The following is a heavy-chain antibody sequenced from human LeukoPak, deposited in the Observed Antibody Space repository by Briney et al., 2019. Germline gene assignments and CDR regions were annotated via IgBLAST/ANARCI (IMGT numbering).Heavy chain of an antibody. J-gene: IGHJ3*02. CDR2: ISSSGSQT. CDR3: ARNRNYGLDI. CDR1: GFTFSSYG. Sequence: GGSLRLSCAASGFTFSSYGMHWIRQAPGKGLECVSYISSSGSQTLHADSVKGRFTISRDNAKNSLYLQMNSLRAEDTAVYYCARNRNYGLDIWGQGTKVTVSS. D-gene: IGHD1-14*01. V-gene: IGHV3-21*05.